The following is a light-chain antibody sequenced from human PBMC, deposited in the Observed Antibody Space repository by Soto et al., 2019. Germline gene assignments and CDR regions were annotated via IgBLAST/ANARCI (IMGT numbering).Light chain of an antibody. J-gene: IGKJ2*01. Sequence: EIVLTQSPGTLSLSPGESATISCRASQRVSSSHIAWYRQKAGQAPWLLIYGASNRANGIADRFSGSGSGTDFSIPISRLEAADSAVYYCQHYCSTPPYTFGHGTKLKIK. CDR2: GAS. CDR3: QHYCSTPPYT. CDR1: QRVSSSH. V-gene: IGKV3-20*01.